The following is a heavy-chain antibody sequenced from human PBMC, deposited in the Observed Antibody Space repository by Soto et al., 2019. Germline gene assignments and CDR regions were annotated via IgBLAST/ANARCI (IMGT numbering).Heavy chain of an antibody. D-gene: IGHD6-19*01. CDR2: INAGNGNA. CDR3: ARDHRYSSGQDAFDI. J-gene: IGHJ3*02. V-gene: IGHV1-3*01. CDR1: GYTFTSYA. Sequence: GASVKVSCKASGYTFTSYAMHWVRQAPGQRLEWMGWINAGNGNAKYSQKFQGRVTITRDTSASTAYMELSSLRSEDTAVYYCARDHRYSSGQDAFDIWGQGTMVTV.